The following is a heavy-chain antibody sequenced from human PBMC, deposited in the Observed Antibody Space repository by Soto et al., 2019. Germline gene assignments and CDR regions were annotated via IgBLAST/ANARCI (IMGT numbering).Heavy chain of an antibody. D-gene: IGHD1-1*01. J-gene: IGHJ6*03. Sequence: SETLSLTCTVSGGSISSYYWSWIRQPPGKGLEWIGYIYYSGSTNYNPSLKSRVTISVDTSKNQFSLKLRSVTAADTAVYYCARDRNRMDVWGKGTTVTVSS. CDR1: GGSISSYY. CDR2: IYYSGST. CDR3: ARDRNRMDV. V-gene: IGHV4-59*01.